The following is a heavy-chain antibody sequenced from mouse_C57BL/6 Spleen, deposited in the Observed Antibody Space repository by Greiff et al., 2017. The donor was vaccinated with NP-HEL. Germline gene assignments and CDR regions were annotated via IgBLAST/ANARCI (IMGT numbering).Heavy chain of an antibody. CDR1: GFTFSDYY. D-gene: IGHD1-1*01. CDR3: ARDYGSSYDD. Sequence: EVQLVESEGGLVQPGSSMKLSCTASGFTFSDYYMAWVRQVPEKGLEWVANINYDGSSTYYLDSLKSRFIISRDNAKNILYLQMSSLKSEDTATYYCARDYGSSYDDWGQGTTLTVSS. CDR2: INYDGSST. V-gene: IGHV5-16*01. J-gene: IGHJ2*01.